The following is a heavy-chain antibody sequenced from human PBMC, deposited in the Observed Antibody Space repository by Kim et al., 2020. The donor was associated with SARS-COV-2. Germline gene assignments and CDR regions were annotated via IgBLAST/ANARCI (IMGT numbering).Heavy chain of an antibody. D-gene: IGHD3-22*01. Sequence: SVKVSCKASGGTFSSYAISWVRQAPGQGLEWMGGIIPIFGTANYAQKFQGRVTITADESTSTAYMELSSLRSEDTAVYYCARDLGTPYDSSSRLTQSNYWGQGTLVTVSS. CDR3: ARDLGTPYDSSSRLTQSNY. CDR1: GGTFSSYA. V-gene: IGHV1-69*13. J-gene: IGHJ4*02. CDR2: IIPIFGTA.